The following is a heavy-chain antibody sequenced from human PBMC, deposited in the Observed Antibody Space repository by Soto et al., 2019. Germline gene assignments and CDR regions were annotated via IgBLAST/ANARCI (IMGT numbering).Heavy chain of an antibody. CDR2: IWHDGGDK. J-gene: IGHJ6*03. Sequence: QVQLVESGGGVVQPGRSLRLSCAASGFTFSTSGMHWVRQAPGKGLEWVAVIWHDGGDKYYADSVKGRFTISRDNSKNTLYLQMNSLRAEDAAVYYCARGSGGYFYYMDVWGKGTTVTVSS. CDR1: GFTFSTSG. D-gene: IGHD3-10*01. CDR3: ARGSGGYFYYMDV. V-gene: IGHV3-33*01.